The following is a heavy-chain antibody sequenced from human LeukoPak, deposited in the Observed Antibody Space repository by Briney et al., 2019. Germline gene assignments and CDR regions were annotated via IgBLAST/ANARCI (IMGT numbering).Heavy chain of an antibody. D-gene: IGHD1-1*01. CDR3: ARETTRGSGTEH. J-gene: IGHJ4*02. CDR1: GFTVSSNY. V-gene: IGHV3-11*01. Sequence: PGGSLRLSCAASGFTVSSNYMSWVRQAPGKGLEWVSYISSSGSTIYYADSVKGRFTISRDNAKNSLYLQMNSLRAEDTAVYYCARETTRGSGTEHGGQGTLVTVSS. CDR2: ISSSGSTI.